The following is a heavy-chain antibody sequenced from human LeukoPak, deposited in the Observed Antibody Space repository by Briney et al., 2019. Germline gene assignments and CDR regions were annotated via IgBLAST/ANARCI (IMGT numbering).Heavy chain of an antibody. CDR3: AKHYYYDDNSDYFDY. D-gene: IGHD3-22*01. J-gene: IGHJ4*02. CDR1: GGSISSYY. Sequence: SETLSLTCTVSGGSISSYYWRWIRQPRGEGLEWVGYNYYSGSNNYNPSLKSRVNISGDKSKTQLSLKLSSVTATDTAVDYCAKHYYYDDNSDYFDYWGQGTLVTVSS. V-gene: IGHV4-59*01. CDR2: NYYSGSN.